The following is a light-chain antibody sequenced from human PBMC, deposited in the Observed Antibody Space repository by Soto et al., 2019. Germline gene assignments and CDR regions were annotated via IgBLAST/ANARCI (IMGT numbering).Light chain of an antibody. J-gene: IGKJ2*01. V-gene: IGKV1-39*01. CDR3: QQSYSTPT. CDR1: PSISNY. CDR2: AAS. Sequence: DIPMTQSPSSLSASVGDRVTITCRTSPSISNYLNWYQQKPGKAPRLLIYAASTLQSGVPSRFSGSGSGTDFTLTISSLQPEDFATYYCQQSYSTPTFGQGTKREIK.